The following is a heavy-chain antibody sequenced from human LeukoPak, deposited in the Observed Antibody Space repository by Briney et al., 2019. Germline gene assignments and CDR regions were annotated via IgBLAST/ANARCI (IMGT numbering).Heavy chain of an antibody. J-gene: IGHJ4*02. Sequence: PSETLSLTCTVSGGSISSGGYYWSWLRQHPGKGLEWIGYIYYSGSTYYNPSLKSRVTISVDTSKNQFSLKLSSVTAADTAVYYCARGKYVWTFDYWGQGTLVTVSS. D-gene: IGHD3-16*01. CDR3: ARGKYVWTFDY. CDR2: IYYSGST. V-gene: IGHV4-31*03. CDR1: GGSISSGGYY.